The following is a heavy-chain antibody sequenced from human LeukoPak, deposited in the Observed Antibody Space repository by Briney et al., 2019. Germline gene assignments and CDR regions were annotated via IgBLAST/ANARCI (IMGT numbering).Heavy chain of an antibody. CDR1: GFTSSSYG. CDR3: AKDHRYSSGCSEY. V-gene: IGHV3-30*02. D-gene: IGHD6-19*01. CDR2: IRYDGSNK. J-gene: IGHJ4*02. Sequence: GESLRLSCAAAGFTSSSYGMHWVRQAPGKGLEWVAFIRYDGSNKYYADSVKGRFTISRDNSKNTLYLQMNSLRAEDTAVYYCAKDHRYSSGCSEYWGQGTLVTVSS.